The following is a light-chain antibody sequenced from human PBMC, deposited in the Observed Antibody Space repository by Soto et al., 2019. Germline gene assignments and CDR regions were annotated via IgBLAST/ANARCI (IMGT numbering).Light chain of an antibody. Sequence: QSVLTQPASVFGSPGQSITISCTGTSSDVGGYNFVSWYQQLPGKAPKLMIYEVTSRPSGVSNRFSGSKSGNTASLTISGLQPEDEAEYYCSSYTTSSTVVFGTGTKVTAL. J-gene: IGLJ1*01. CDR1: SSDVGGYNF. CDR2: EVT. CDR3: SSYTTSSTVV. V-gene: IGLV2-14*03.